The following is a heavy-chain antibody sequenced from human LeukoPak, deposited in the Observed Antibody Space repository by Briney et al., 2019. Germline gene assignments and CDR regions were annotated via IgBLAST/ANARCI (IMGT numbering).Heavy chain of an antibody. Sequence: GGSLRLSCAASGFTFSSYGMHWVRQAPGKGLEWVAIISYDGSNKYYADSVKGRFTISRDNSKNTLYLQMNSLRAEDTAVYYCAKDGGEYYDILTGYYPRLYYMDVWGKGTTVTISS. CDR2: ISYDGSNK. V-gene: IGHV3-30*18. CDR3: AKDGGEYYDILTGYYPRLYYMDV. CDR1: GFTFSSYG. D-gene: IGHD3-9*01. J-gene: IGHJ6*03.